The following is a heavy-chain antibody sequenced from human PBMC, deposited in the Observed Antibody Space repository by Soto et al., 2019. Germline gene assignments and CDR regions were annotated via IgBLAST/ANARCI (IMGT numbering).Heavy chain of an antibody. V-gene: IGHV2-70*01. D-gene: IGHD3-10*01. CDR3: ARIPSYYGSGSYGYYYYGMDV. CDR2: IDWDDDI. J-gene: IGHJ6*02. Sequence: SGPTLVNPTQTLTLTCTFSGFSLSTSGVGVGWIRQPPGKALEWLALIDWDDDIHYSTSLKTRLAISKDTSENQVVLTMTDMDSLDTATYYCARIPSYYGSGSYGYYYYGMDVWGQGTTVTVSS. CDR1: GFSLSTSGVG.